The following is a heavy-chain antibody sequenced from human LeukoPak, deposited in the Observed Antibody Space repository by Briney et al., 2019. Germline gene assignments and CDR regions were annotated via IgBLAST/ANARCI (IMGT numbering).Heavy chain of an antibody. Sequence: GGSLRLSCAASGFTFSSYGMHWVRQAPGKGLEWVAVISYDGSNKYYADSVKGRFTISRDNSKNTLYLQMNSLRAEDTAVYYCAKCWFDYAAPFDIWGQGTMVTVSS. CDR3: AKCWFDYAAPFDI. D-gene: IGHD4-17*01. CDR2: ISYDGSNK. CDR1: GFTFSSYG. J-gene: IGHJ3*02. V-gene: IGHV3-30*18.